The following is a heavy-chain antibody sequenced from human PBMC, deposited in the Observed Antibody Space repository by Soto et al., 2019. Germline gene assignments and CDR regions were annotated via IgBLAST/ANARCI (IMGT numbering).Heavy chain of an antibody. D-gene: IGHD2-2*02. Sequence: PGGSLRLSCAASGFTVRDYTLHWVRQAPGKGLEWVTLISHDGSNIYYADSVKGRFTISRDNSKNTLYLQMNSLREEDTAMYYCARSVFYEVDGPPIYRPLDSWGQGTLVTVSS. CDR1: GFTVRDYT. J-gene: IGHJ4*02. CDR3: ARSVFYEVDGPPIYRPLDS. CDR2: ISHDGSNI. V-gene: IGHV3-30-3*01.